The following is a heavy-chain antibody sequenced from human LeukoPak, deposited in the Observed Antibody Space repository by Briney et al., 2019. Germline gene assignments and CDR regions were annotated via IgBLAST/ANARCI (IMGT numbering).Heavy chain of an antibody. Sequence: PGGSLRLSCAASGFTFSSYWMSWVRQAPGKGLEWVANIKQDGSEKYYVDSVKGRFTISRDNAKNSLYLQMNSLRAEDTAVYYCARNSGWYGVLRYYYYYMDVWGKGTTVTVSS. D-gene: IGHD6-19*01. CDR3: ARNSGWYGVLRYYYYYMDV. CDR2: IKQDGSEK. CDR1: GFTFSSYW. J-gene: IGHJ6*03. V-gene: IGHV3-7*01.